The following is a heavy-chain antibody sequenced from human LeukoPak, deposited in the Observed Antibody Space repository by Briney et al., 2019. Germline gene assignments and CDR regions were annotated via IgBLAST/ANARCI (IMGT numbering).Heavy chain of an antibody. CDR1: GFTVSNTY. CDR3: ARDNYDSSGFT. V-gene: IGHV3-53*01. D-gene: IGHD3-22*01. J-gene: IGHJ4*02. CDR2: IYSGGGT. Sequence: PGGSLRLSCAASGFTVSNTYMSWVRQAPGKGLEWVSLIYSGGGTRYADSVKGRFTISRDNSRNTLYLQMNSLRAEDTALYYCARDNYDSSGFTWGQGTLVTVSS.